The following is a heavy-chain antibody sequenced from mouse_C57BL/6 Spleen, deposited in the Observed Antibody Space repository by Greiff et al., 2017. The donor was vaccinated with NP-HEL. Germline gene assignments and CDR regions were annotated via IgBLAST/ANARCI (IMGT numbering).Heavy chain of an antibody. V-gene: IGHV1-80*01. Sequence: VQLQQSGAELVKPGASVKISCKASGYAFSSYWMNWVKQRPGMGLEWIGQIYPGDGDTNYNGTFKGKATLTAVRSSSAACMQLSSLTSEDSAVYFCARSGSSGYYAMGYWGQGASVTVSS. J-gene: IGHJ4*01. CDR2: IYPGDGDT. D-gene: IGHD3-2*02. CDR3: ARSGSSGYYAMGY. CDR1: GYAFSSYW.